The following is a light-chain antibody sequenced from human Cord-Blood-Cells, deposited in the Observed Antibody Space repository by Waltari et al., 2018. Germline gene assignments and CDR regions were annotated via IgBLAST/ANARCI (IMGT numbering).Light chain of an antibody. CDR1: PSVSSSY. V-gene: IGKV3-20*01. Sequence: EIVLTQSPSTLSLSTGETATLPCRASPSVSSSYLAWYQQKPGQAPRLLIYGASSRATGIPDRFSGSGSGTDFTLTISRLEPEDFAVYYCEQYGSSPPYTFGQGTKLEIK. CDR3: EQYGSSPPYT. J-gene: IGKJ2*01. CDR2: GAS.